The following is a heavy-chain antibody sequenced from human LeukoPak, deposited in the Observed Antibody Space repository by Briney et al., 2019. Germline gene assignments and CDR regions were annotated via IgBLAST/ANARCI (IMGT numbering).Heavy chain of an antibody. Sequence: PSETLSLTCAVYGGSFSGYYWSWIRQPPGKGLEWIGEINHSGSTNYNPSLKSRVTISVDKSKNLFSLKLNSVTAADTALYFCARRAAGTNLDYWGQGTLVTVSS. J-gene: IGHJ4*02. V-gene: IGHV4-34*01. CDR1: GGSFSGYY. CDR2: INHSGST. CDR3: ARRAAGTNLDY. D-gene: IGHD6-13*01.